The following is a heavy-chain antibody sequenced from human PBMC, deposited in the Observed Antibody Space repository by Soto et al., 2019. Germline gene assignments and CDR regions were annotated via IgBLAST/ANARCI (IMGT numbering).Heavy chain of an antibody. V-gene: IGHV3-30-3*01. CDR2: ISYDGINQ. CDR1: GFTFRNYA. D-gene: IGHD2-8*01. Sequence: QVQLVESGGGVVQPGRSLRLSCAASGFTFRNYAMHWVRQVPRAPGKGLEWVAVISYDGINQFYADSVRGRFTISRDDSKNTLYRQMNSLRSDDTAVYYCARGDYSTTGRNRGFDDWGPGNLVPVAS. CDR3: ARGDYSTTGRNRGFDD. J-gene: IGHJ4*02.